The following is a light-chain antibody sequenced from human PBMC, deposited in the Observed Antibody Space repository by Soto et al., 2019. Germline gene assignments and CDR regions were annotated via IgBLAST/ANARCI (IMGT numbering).Light chain of an antibody. CDR3: AAWDDSLSGREV. J-gene: IGLJ2*01. Sequence: QSALTQPPAASGTPGQRVTISCSGSRSNIGSNYVYWYQQLPGTAPKLLIYRSNQRPSGVPDRFSGSKSGTSASLAISGLRSEDEADYYCAAWDDSLSGREVFGGGTQLTVL. V-gene: IGLV1-47*01. CDR2: RSN. CDR1: RSNIGSNY.